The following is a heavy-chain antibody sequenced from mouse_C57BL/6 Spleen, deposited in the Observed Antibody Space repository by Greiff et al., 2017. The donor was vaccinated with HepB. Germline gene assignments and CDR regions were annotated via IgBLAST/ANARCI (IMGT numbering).Heavy chain of an antibody. D-gene: IGHD1-1*01. J-gene: IGHJ4*01. V-gene: IGHV1-15*01. CDR1: GYTFTDYE. CDR3: TRKTYYYGSISYAMDY. Sequence: VQLQQSGAELVRPGASVTLSCKASGYTFTDYEMHWVKQTPVHGLEWIGAIDPETGGTAYNQKFQGKAILTAAKSSSTAYMDLRSLTSEDSAVYYGTRKTYYYGSISYAMDYWGQRTSVTVSS. CDR2: IDPETGGT.